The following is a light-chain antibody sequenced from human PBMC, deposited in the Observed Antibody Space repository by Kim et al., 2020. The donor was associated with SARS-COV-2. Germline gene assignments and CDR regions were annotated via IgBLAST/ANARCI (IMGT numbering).Light chain of an antibody. CDR2: DAT. V-gene: IGKV3-11*01. CDR3: QQRSNWRWA. CDR1: QSVSIY. Sequence: LAPGGSAPLSCRTSQSVSIYVAWYQQNPGQPPRLPIYDATNRATGIPARFSGSGSGTDFILTISSLEPEDFAVYYCQQRSNWRWAFGQGTKVDIK. J-gene: IGKJ1*01.